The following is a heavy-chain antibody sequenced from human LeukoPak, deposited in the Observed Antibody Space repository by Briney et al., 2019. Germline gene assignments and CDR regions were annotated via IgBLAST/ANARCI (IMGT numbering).Heavy chain of an antibody. J-gene: IGHJ4*02. V-gene: IGHV4-4*07. Sequence: PSETLSLTCTVSGGSISNYYWSWLRQPAGKGLEWIGRIYTSGGINYNPSLKSRVTMSVDTSKNQFSLKLSSVTAADTAVYYCARQGSGSYYNIDYWGQGTLVTVSS. CDR2: IYTSGGI. CDR1: GGSISNYY. CDR3: ARQGSGSYYNIDY. D-gene: IGHD3-10*01.